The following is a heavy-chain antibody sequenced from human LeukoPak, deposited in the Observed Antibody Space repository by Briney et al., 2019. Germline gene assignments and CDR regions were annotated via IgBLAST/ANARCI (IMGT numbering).Heavy chain of an antibody. CDR2: ISTYNGNT. CDR1: GYTFTSYG. J-gene: IGHJ4*02. D-gene: IGHD4-17*01. CDR3: ARDIGDEADY. V-gene: IGHV1-18*01. Sequence: ASVKVSCKASGYTFTSYGISWVRQAPGQGLEWMGWISTYNGNTNPAQKLQGRLTMTTDTSTSTAYMELRSLRSDYTAVYYCARDIGDEADYWGQGTLVTVSS.